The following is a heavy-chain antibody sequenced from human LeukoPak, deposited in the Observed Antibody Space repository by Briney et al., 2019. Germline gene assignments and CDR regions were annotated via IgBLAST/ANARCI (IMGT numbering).Heavy chain of an antibody. J-gene: IGHJ4*02. CDR3: TTDPYYYDSSGYRR. CDR2: IKGKTDGRTT. CDR1: GFTFSNGW. D-gene: IGHD3-22*01. Sequence: GGSLRLSCAASGFTFSNGWMSWVRQAPGKGLEWVGRIKGKTDGRTTDYAAPVKGRFTISRDDSKNTLYLQMNSLKTEDTAVYYCTTDPYYYDSSGYRRGGRGTLVTVSS. V-gene: IGHV3-15*01.